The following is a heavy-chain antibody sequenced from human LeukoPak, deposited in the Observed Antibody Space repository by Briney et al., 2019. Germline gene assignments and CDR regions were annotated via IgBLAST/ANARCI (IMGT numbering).Heavy chain of an antibody. CDR2: INPNSGGT. CDR3: AKAFRGYSYDYPHHILPDY. J-gene: IGHJ4*02. D-gene: IGHD5-18*01. Sequence: ASVKVSCKASGYTFTGYYMHWVRQAPGQGLEWMGWINPNSGGTKYAQKFQGRVTMTRDTSISTAYMEVSGLRSDDTAVYYCAKAFRGYSYDYPHHILPDYWGQGTLVTVS. CDR1: GYTFTGYY. V-gene: IGHV1-2*02.